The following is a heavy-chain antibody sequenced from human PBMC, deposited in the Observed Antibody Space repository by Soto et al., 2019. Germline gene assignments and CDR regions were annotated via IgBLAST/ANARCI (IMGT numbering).Heavy chain of an antibody. CDR2: IYSGGST. CDR3: ARETYYYDSSGSY. Sequence: LRLSCAASGFTVSSNYISWVRQAPGKGLEWVSVIYSGGSTYYADSVKGRFTISRDNSKNTLYLQMNSLRAEDTAVYYCARETYYYDSSGSYWGQGTLVTVSS. D-gene: IGHD3-22*01. J-gene: IGHJ4*02. CDR1: GFTVSSNY. V-gene: IGHV3-53*01.